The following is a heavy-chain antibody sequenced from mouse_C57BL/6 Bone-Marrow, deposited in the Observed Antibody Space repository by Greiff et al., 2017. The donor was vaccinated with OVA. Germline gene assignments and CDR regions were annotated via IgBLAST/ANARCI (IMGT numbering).Heavy chain of an antibody. D-gene: IGHD1-1*01. Sequence: EVKLVESGGGLVKPGGSLKLSCAASGITFSDYGMHWVRQAPEKGLEWVAYISSGSSTIYYADTVKGRFTISRDNAKNTLFLQMTSLRSEDTAMYYCARKSRAMDYWGQGTSVTVSS. CDR3: ARKSRAMDY. J-gene: IGHJ4*01. CDR1: GITFSDYG. V-gene: IGHV5-17*01. CDR2: ISSGSSTI.